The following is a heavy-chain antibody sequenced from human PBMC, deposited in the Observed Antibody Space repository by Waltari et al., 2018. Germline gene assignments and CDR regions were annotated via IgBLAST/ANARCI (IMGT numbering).Heavy chain of an antibody. CDR1: GFTFSSYA. Sequence: EVQLLESGGGLVQPGGSLRLSCAASGFTFSSYAMSWVRQAPGKGLEWVSVIDSGGSTYYADSVKGRFTISRDNSKNTLYLQMNSLRAEDTAVYYCAKNYGSGSYPTNWGQGTLVTVSS. CDR2: IDSGGST. V-gene: IGHV3-23*03. J-gene: IGHJ4*02. CDR3: AKNYGSGSYPTN. D-gene: IGHD3-10*01.